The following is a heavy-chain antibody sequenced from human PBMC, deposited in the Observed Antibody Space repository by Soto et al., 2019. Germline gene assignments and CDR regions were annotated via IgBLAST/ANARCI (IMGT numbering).Heavy chain of an antibody. CDR1: GGTFSSYA. CDR3: ARGRSGSYYDAPDAFDI. D-gene: IGHD1-26*01. J-gene: IGHJ3*02. V-gene: IGHV1-69*01. Sequence: QVQLVQSGAEVKKPGSSVKVSCKASGGTFSSYAISWVRQAPGQGLEWMGGISPIFGTANYAQKFQGRVTITADESTSTAYMELSSLRSEDTAVYYCARGRSGSYYDAPDAFDIWGQGTMVTVSS. CDR2: ISPIFGTA.